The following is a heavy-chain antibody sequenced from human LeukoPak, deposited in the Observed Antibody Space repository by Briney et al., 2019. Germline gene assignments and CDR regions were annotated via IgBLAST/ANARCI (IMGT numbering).Heavy chain of an antibody. CDR3: ARLPAHVAPPFDS. Sequence: GESLKISCKGSGYSFTTYWIGWVRQMPGKGLEWMGIIYPGDSDTRYSPSFGGQVTIAADKSISTAYLQWSKLKASDTAMYCCARLPAHVAPPFDSWGQGTLVTVSS. J-gene: IGHJ4*02. V-gene: IGHV5-51*01. CDR2: IYPGDSDT. D-gene: IGHD6-6*01. CDR1: GYSFTTYW.